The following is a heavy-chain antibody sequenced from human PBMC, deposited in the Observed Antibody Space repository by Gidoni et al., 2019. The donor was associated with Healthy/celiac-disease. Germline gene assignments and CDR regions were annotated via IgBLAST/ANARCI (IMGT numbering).Heavy chain of an antibody. CDR3: AGTNVLRYFDWLLPLDY. CDR2: IYSGGST. Sequence: EVQLVESGGGLIQPGGSLRLSCAASGFPVSSNYMSWVRQAPGKGLEWVSVIYSGGSTYYADSVKGRFTISRDNSKNTLYLQMNSLRAEDTAVYYCAGTNVLRYFDWLLPLDYWGQGTLVTVSS. V-gene: IGHV3-53*01. CDR1: GFPVSSNY. D-gene: IGHD3-9*01. J-gene: IGHJ4*02.